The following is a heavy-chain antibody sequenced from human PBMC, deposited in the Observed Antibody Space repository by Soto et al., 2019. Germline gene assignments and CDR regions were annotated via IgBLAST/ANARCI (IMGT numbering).Heavy chain of an antibody. CDR1: GGSFKSYY. CDR2: IHTSEST. D-gene: IGHD4-17*01. Sequence: PSETLSLTCSVSGGSFKSYYWSWVRQPPGKGLEWIGYIHTSESTNYNPSLKSRVTISLDRSKNQFSLKLSSVTAADTAVYYCARGGGYTLYGDYDYWGQGTLVTVSS. V-gene: IGHV4-4*09. J-gene: IGHJ4*02. CDR3: ARGGGYTLYGDYDY.